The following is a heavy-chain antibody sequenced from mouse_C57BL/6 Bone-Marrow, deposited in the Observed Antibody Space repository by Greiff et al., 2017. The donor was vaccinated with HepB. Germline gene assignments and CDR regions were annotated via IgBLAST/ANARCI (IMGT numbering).Heavy chain of an antibody. CDR1: GYTFTSYW. Sequence: QVQLQQSGAELVKPGASVKLSCKASGYTFTSYWMHWVKQRPGQGLEWIGMIHPNSGSTNYNEKFKSKATLTVDKSSSTAYMQLSSLTSEDSAVYYCARSITTVVALDYWGQGTTLTVSS. J-gene: IGHJ2*01. CDR2: IHPNSGST. CDR3: ARSITTVVALDY. D-gene: IGHD1-1*01. V-gene: IGHV1-64*01.